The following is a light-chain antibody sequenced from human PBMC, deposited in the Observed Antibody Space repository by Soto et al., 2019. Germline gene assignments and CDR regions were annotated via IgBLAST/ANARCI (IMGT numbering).Light chain of an antibody. J-gene: IGLJ2*01. Sequence: SALTQPASVSGSPGQSITISCTGTSSDVGGYNYVSWYQQHPGKAPKLMIYEVSNRPSGVSNRFSGSKSGNTASLTISGLQAEDEADYYCSSYTSSSTVEFGGGTKLTVL. CDR2: EVS. V-gene: IGLV2-14*01. CDR1: SSDVGGYNY. CDR3: SSYTSSSTVE.